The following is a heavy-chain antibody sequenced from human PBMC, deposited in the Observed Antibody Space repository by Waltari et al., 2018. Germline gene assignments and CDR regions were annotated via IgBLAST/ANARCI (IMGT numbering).Heavy chain of an antibody. J-gene: IGHJ3*02. D-gene: IGHD6-19*01. Sequence: VQLVESGGGLVKPGGSLRLSCAASGFTFSNYNINWVRQAPGKGRGWVATSSSSGSFIYYEDSVKGRFTISRDNAKNSLYLQMNSLRAEETGVYYCARDRAVDDAFDIWGQGTMVTVAS. CDR1: GFTFSNYN. V-gene: IGHV3-21*01. CDR3: ARDRAVDDAFDI. CDR2: SSSSGSFI.